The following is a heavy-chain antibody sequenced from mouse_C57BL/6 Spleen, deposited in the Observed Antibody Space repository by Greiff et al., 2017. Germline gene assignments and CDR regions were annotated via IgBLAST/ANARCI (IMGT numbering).Heavy chain of an antibody. V-gene: IGHV1-61*01. CDR1: GYTFTSYW. CDR3: ARSGYYGSSPAWFAY. J-gene: IGHJ3*01. D-gene: IGHD1-1*01. CDR2: IYPSDSET. Sequence: QVQLQQPGAELVRPGSSVKLSCKASGYTFTSYWMDWVKQRPGQGLEWIGNIYPSDSETHYAQKFKDKATLTVDKSSSTAYMQLSSLTSEDSAVYYCARSGYYGSSPAWFAYWGQGTLVTVSA.